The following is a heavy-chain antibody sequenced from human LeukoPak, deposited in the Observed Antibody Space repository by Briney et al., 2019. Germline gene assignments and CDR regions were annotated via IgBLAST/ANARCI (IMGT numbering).Heavy chain of an antibody. V-gene: IGHV3-21*01. CDR2: ISSSSSYI. CDR3: ARRSRDGYKKFDY. Sequence: GGSLRLSCAASGFTFSSYSMNWVRQAPGKGLEWVSSISSSSSYIYYADSVKGRFTISRDNAKNSLYLQMNSLRDEDTAVYYCARRSRDGYKKFDYWGQGTLVTVSS. CDR1: GFTFSSYS. D-gene: IGHD5-24*01. J-gene: IGHJ4*02.